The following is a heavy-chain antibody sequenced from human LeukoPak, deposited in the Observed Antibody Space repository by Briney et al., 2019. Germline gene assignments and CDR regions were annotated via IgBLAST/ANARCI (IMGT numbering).Heavy chain of an antibody. J-gene: IGHJ4*02. CDR2: IYSGGDT. CDR1: GFTVSNNY. V-gene: IGHV3-53*01. Sequence: QSGGSLRLSCAASGFTVSNNYMSWVRQAPWKGLEWVSVIYSGGDTYYADSVKGRFTISRDNSKNTLYLQMNRLRAEDTAIYYCAKDQVAAFLDYWGQGTLVTVSS. D-gene: IGHD6-6*01. CDR3: AKDQVAAFLDY.